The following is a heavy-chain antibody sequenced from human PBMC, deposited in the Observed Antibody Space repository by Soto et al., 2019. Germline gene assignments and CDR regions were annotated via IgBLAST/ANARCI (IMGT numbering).Heavy chain of an antibody. CDR3: ARHDYYGSGSYYKLDWFDP. CDR1: GGSISSSSYY. Sequence: QLQLQESGPGLVKPSETLSLTCTVSGGSISSSSYYWGWIRQPPGKGLEWIGSIYYSGSTYYNPSLKRRVTISVDTSKNQFSLKLSSVTAADTAVYYCARHDYYGSGSYYKLDWFDPWGQGTLVTVSS. D-gene: IGHD3-10*01. J-gene: IGHJ5*02. V-gene: IGHV4-39*01. CDR2: IYYSGST.